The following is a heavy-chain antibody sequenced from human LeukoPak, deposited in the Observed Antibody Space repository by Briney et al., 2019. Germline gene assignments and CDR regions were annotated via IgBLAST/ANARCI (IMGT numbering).Heavy chain of an antibody. V-gene: IGHV3-30*18. CDR2: ISYDGSNK. D-gene: IGHD3-10*01. Sequence: GGSLRLSCAASGFTFSSYGMHWVRQAPGKGLEWVAVISYDGSNKYYADSVKGRFTISRENSKNTLHLQMNSLRAEDTAVYYCAKDHYYYGSGIYFMHYFDYWGQGTLVTLSS. CDR3: AKDHYYYGSGIYFMHYFDY. CDR1: GFTFSSYG. J-gene: IGHJ4*02.